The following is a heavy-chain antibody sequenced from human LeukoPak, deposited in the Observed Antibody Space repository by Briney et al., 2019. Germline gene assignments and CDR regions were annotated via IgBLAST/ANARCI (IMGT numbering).Heavy chain of an antibody. CDR1: GYTFTTYG. D-gene: IGHD6-13*01. J-gene: IGHJ4*02. CDR3: ARDGTSSWYVY. CDR2: SSAYNGKT. Sequence: GASVTVSCKASGYTFTTYGISWVRQAPGQGLEWMGWSSAYNGKTTYAQKFQGRVTMTTDTSTTTAYMELRSLRSDDTAVYYCARDGTSSWYVYWGQGTLVTVSS. V-gene: IGHV1-18*01.